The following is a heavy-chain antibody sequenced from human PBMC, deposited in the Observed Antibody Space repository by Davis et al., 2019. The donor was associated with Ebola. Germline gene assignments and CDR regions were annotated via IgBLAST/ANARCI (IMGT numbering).Heavy chain of an antibody. CDR1: GYTFTSYY. V-gene: IGHV1-69*02. Sequence: SVKVSCKASGYTFTSYYMHWVRQAPGQGLEWMGRIIPILGIANYAQKFQGRVTITADKSTSTAYMELSSLRSEDTAVYYCASQYGPLDYWGQGTLVTVSS. CDR2: IIPILGIA. CDR3: ASQYGPLDY. D-gene: IGHD4-17*01. J-gene: IGHJ4*02.